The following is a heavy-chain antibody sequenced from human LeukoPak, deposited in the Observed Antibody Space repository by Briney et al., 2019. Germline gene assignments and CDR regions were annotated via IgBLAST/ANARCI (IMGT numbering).Heavy chain of an antibody. J-gene: IGHJ4*02. V-gene: IGHV4-30-4*01. CDR3: ARRQRAGRGSTQGYSYGYRSFDY. D-gene: IGHD5-18*01. Sequence: PSETLSLTCTVSGGSISSGDYYWSWIRQPPGRGLEWIGYIYYGGSTYYNPSLKSRVTISVDTSKNQFSLKLSSVTAADTAVYYCARRQRAGRGSTQGYSYGYRSFDYWGQGTLVTVSS. CDR2: IYYGGST. CDR1: GGSISSGDYY.